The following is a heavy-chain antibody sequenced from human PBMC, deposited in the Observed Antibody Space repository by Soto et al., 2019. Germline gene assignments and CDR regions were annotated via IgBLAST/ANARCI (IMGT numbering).Heavy chain of an antibody. CDR3: ARETRGYCSGGSCPR. CDR1: GGSISSGGYY. Sequence: QVQLQESGPGLVKPSQTLSLTCTVSGGSISSGGYYWSWIRQHPGKGLEWIGYIYYSGSTYYNPSRKSRVTISVDTSKNQFSLKLSSVTAADTAVYYCARETRGYCSGGSCPRWGQGTMVTVSS. D-gene: IGHD2-15*01. J-gene: IGHJ3*01. CDR2: IYYSGST. V-gene: IGHV4-31*03.